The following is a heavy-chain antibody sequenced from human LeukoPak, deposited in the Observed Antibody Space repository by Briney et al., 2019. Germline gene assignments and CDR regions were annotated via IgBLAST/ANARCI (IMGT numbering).Heavy chain of an antibody. CDR1: VFTVHRNY. J-gene: IGHJ6*02. CDR3: ARALGGGYYYYGMDV. CDR2: IYSGGST. Sequence: GGCVSLPRAACVFTVHRNYMLWVRPPPARGREGVSVIYSGGSTYYADSVKGRFTIPRDNSKNTLYLQMNSLRAEDTAVYYCARALGGGYYYYGMDVWGQGTTVTVSS. V-gene: IGHV3-66*01. D-gene: IGHD3-10*01.